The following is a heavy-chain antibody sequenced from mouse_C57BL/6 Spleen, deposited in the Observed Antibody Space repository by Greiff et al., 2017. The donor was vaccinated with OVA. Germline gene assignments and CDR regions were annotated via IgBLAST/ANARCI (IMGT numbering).Heavy chain of an antibody. CDR3: ARIYYGSSDWYFDV. J-gene: IGHJ1*03. CDR1: GFTFSSYG. Sequence: EVKVVESGGDLVKPGGSLKLSCAASGFTFSSYGMSWVRQTPDKRLEWVATISSGGSYTYYPDSVKGRFTISRDNAKNTLYLQMSSLKSEDTAMYYCARIYYGSSDWYFDVWGTGTTVTVSS. D-gene: IGHD1-1*01. V-gene: IGHV5-6*01. CDR2: ISSGGSYT.